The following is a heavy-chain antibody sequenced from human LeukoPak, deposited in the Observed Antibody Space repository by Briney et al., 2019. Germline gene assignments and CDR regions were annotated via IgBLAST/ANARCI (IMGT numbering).Heavy chain of an antibody. V-gene: IGHV3-23*01. CDR1: GFTFSSYA. Sequence: GGSLRLSCAASGFTFSSYAMSWVRQAPGKGLEWVSAISGSGGSTYYADSVKGRSTISRDNPKNTLYLQMNSLRVEDTAVYYCAKDPGYQVVYCFDYWGQGTLVTVSS. J-gene: IGHJ4*02. CDR3: AKDPGYQVVYCFDY. D-gene: IGHD2-2*01. CDR2: ISGSGGST.